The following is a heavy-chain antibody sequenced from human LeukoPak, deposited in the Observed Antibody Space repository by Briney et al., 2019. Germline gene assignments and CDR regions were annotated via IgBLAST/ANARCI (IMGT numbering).Heavy chain of an antibody. Sequence: SETLSLTCSVSGGSITDSYWSWIRQPPGKGLEWIGYIFYTGDTNSNPSPKSRVTVSLDTSKNQFSLRLTSVTAADTAVYYCARHPFATPFDYWGLGILVTVSS. D-gene: IGHD2-15*01. J-gene: IGHJ4*02. CDR1: GGSITDSY. CDR3: ARHPFATPFDY. CDR2: IFYTGDT. V-gene: IGHV4-59*08.